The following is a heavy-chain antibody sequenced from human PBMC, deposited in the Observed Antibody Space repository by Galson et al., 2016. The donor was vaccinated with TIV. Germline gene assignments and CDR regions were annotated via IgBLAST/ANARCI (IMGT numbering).Heavy chain of an antibody. J-gene: IGHJ6*02. Sequence: SLRLSCAASGFTFNIYGMHWVRQAPGKGLEWVASIRYDGSYQNYVDSVKGRFTISRDNSKNTLYLRMNSLRVDDTAVYYCARPGLLQSYGSGDNYYDYYWYGLDVWGQGATVTVSS. D-gene: IGHD2-21*02. CDR2: IRYDGSYQ. V-gene: IGHV3-33*01. CDR3: ARPGLLQSYGSGDNYYDYYWYGLDV. CDR1: GFTFNIYG.